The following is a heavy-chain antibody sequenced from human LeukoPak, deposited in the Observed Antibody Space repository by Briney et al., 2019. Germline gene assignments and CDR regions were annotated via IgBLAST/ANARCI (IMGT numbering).Heavy chain of an antibody. D-gene: IGHD7-27*01. J-gene: IGHJ4*02. CDR2: ISGSGTST. CDR3: AKDRSWGCFDY. V-gene: IGHV3-23*01. CDR1: GFTFTSYA. Sequence: GGSLRLSCAASGFTFTSYAMSWVRQAPGKGLEWVSAISGSGTSTYYADSVKGRFTISRDNSKNTLYLQMNSLRAEDTAVYYCAKDRSWGCFDYWGQGTLVTVSS.